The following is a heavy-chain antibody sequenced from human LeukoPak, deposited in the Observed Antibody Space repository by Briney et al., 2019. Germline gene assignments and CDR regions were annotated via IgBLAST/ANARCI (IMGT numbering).Heavy chain of an antibody. V-gene: IGHV3-20*04. J-gene: IGHJ5*02. D-gene: IGHD3-3*01. Sequence: PGGSLRLSCAASEFTFSVYWMSWAREAPGKGLEWVSGINWNGGCTGYADSVKGRFTISRENAKNSVFLQMNSLSAGDSALYYCARDRYDFWSGYPTGVPYNWFDPWGQGTLVTVSS. CDR3: ARDRYDFWSGYPTGVPYNWFDP. CDR1: EFTFSVYW. CDR2: INWNGGCT.